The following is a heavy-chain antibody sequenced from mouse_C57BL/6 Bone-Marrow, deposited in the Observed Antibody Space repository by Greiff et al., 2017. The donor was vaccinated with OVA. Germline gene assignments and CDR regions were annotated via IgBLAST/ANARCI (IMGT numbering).Heavy chain of an antibody. CDR3: ARPPITTQGYFDV. CDR2: ISYDGSN. J-gene: IGHJ1*03. V-gene: IGHV3-6*01. D-gene: IGHD1-1*01. Sequence: EVQLQQSGPGLVKPSQSLSLTCSVTGYSITSGYYWNWIRQFPGNKLEWMGYISYDGSNNYNPSLKNRISITRDTSKNQFFLKLNSVTTEDTATYYCARPPITTQGYFDVWGTGTTVTVSS. CDR1: GYSITSGYY.